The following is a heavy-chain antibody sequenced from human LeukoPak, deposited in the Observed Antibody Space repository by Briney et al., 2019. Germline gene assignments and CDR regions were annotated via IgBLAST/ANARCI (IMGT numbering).Heavy chain of an antibody. Sequence: GGSLRLSCAASGFTFSSFAMHWVRQAPGKGLEWVAVISCDGSNKDYADSVKGRFTISRDNSMNTLYLQMNSLRAEDTAVYYCARDEGGFDPWGQGTLVTVSS. CDR3: ARDEGGFDP. CDR1: GFTFSSFA. J-gene: IGHJ5*02. V-gene: IGHV3-30*14. CDR2: ISCDGSNK.